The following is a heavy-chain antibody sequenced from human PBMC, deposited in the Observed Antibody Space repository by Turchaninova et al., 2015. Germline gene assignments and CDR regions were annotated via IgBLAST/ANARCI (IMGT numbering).Heavy chain of an antibody. CDR3: ARGSNDYGDYVSQTFDY. D-gene: IGHD4-17*01. V-gene: IGHV1-18*04. CDR2: ISAYKGNT. Sequence: QVQLVQSGAEVKKPGASAKVPCKASGYTCTRYGIRWGGQAPGQWLEWIGGISAYKGNTNYEQKLQGRVTMTTDTSTSTAYMELRSLRSDDTAVYYCARGSNDYGDYVSQTFDYWGQGTLVTVSS. J-gene: IGHJ4*02. CDR1: GYTCTRYG.